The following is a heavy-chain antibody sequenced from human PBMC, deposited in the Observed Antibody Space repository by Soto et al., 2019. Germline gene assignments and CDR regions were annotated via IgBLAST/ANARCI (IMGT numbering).Heavy chain of an antibody. CDR3: ARGRYCLTGRCFPNWFDS. V-gene: IGHV4-30-4*01. CDR2: IYKSTTT. Sequence: SETLSLTXSVSGDSISAVDYFWAWIRQPPGQALEYIGYIYKSTTTYYNPSFESRVAISLDTSKSQFSLNVTSVTAADTAVYFCARGRYCLTGRCFPNWFDSWGQGTLVTVSS. D-gene: IGHD2-15*01. J-gene: IGHJ5*01. CDR1: GDSISAVDYF.